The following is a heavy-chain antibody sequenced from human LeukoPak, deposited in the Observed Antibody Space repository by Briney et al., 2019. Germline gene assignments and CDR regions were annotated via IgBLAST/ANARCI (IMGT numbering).Heavy chain of an antibody. CDR2: IYYSGST. J-gene: IGHJ4*02. V-gene: IGHV4-59*01. CDR3: ARRGGTMEHFDY. CDR1: GGSISSYY. Sequence: SETLSLTCTVSGGSISSYYWSWIRHPPGKGLEWIGYIYYSGSTNYNPSLKSRVTISVDTSKNQFSLKLSSVTAADTAVYYCARRGGTMEHFDYWGQGTLVTVSS. D-gene: IGHD3-10*01.